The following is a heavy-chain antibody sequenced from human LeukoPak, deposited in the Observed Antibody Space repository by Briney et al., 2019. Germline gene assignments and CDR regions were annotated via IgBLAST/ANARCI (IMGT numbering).Heavy chain of an antibody. V-gene: IGHV3-73*01. D-gene: IGHD6-13*01. J-gene: IGHJ6*02. CDR1: GFTFSSYA. CDR3: TRMAAAGEDYSYSGMDV. Sequence: GGSLRLSCAASGFTFSSYAMSWVRQAPGKGLEWVGRIRSKTINYATAYAASVKGRFTISRDGSKNTTYLQMNSLKTEDTAVYYCTRMAAAGEDYSYSGMDVWGQGTTVTVSS. CDR2: IRSKTINYAT.